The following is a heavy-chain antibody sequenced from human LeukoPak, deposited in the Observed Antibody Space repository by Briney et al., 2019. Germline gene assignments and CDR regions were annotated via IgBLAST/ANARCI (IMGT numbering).Heavy chain of an antibody. CDR2: INPNSGGT. CDR1: GYTFTGYY. V-gene: IGHV1-2*02. Sequence: ASVKVSCKASGYTFTGYYMHWVRQAPGQGLEWMGWINPNSGGTNYAQKFQGRVTMTRDTSINTAYMELSRLRSDDTAVYYCARGMNYYDSSGYYVFWGQGTLVTVSS. CDR3: ARGMNYYDSSGYYVF. D-gene: IGHD3-22*01. J-gene: IGHJ4*02.